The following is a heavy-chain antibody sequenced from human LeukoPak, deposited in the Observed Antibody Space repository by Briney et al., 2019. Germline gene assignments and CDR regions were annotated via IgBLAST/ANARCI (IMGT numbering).Heavy chain of an antibody. J-gene: IGHJ4*02. V-gene: IGHV4-34*01. D-gene: IGHD3-22*01. CDR2: INHSGST. CDR3: ARMIVVPPNGGGFDY. CDR1: GGSFSSYY. Sequence: KASETLSLTCAVYGGSFSSYYWSWIRQPPGKGLEWIGEINHSGSTNYNPSLKSRVTISVDTSKNQFSLKLSSVTAADTAVYYCARMIVVPPNGGGFDYWGQGTPVTVSS.